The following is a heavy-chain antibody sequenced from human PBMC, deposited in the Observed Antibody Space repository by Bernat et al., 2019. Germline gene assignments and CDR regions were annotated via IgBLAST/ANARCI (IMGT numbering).Heavy chain of an antibody. CDR1: GFTVSSNY. Sequence: EVQLVESGGGLVQPGGSLRLSCAASGFTVSSNYMSWVHQAPGKGLEWVSVIYSGGSTYYADSVKGRFTISRDNSKNTLYLQMNSLRAEDTAVYYCAKVCWGLWFGELLCRDQFDYWGRGTLVTVSS. CDR3: AKVCWGLWFGELLCRDQFDY. V-gene: IGHV3-66*01. D-gene: IGHD3-10*01. J-gene: IGHJ4*02. CDR2: IYSGGST.